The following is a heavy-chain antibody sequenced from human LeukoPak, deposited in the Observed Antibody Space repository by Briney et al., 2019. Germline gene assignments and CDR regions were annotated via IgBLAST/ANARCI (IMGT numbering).Heavy chain of an antibody. Sequence: SETLSLTCTVSGGSISSYYWSWIRQPPGKGLEWIGEINHSGSTNYNPSLKSRVTISVDTSKNQFSLKLSSVTAADTAVYYCARTSSWYLMKQKYFQHWGQGTLVTVSS. CDR3: ARTSSWYLMKQKYFQH. D-gene: IGHD6-13*01. V-gene: IGHV4-34*01. CDR2: INHSGST. CDR1: GGSISSYY. J-gene: IGHJ1*01.